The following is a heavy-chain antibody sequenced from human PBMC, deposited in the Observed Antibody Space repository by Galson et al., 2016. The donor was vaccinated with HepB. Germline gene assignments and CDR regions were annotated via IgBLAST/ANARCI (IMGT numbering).Heavy chain of an antibody. CDR1: GFSISIYC. CDR2: IRGSGTGT. Sequence: SLRLSCAASGFSISIYCMNWVRQAPGKGLEWVSAIRGSGTGTSYTDSVKGRFTISRDNSKNTLYLQMNSLRAEDAAVYYCAKISLVGYNSGGGGYFDIWGRGTMVTVPS. V-gene: IGHV3-23*01. D-gene: IGHD6-19*01. J-gene: IGHJ3*02. CDR3: AKISLVGYNSGGGGYFDI.